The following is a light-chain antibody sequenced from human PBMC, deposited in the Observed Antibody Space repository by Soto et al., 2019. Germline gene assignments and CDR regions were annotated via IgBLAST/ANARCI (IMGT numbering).Light chain of an antibody. CDR1: QSITSY. V-gene: IGKV3-11*01. Sequence: EIVLTQSPATLSLSPGERATLSCRASQSITSYLAWYQQKPGQAPRLLIYDASNRATGIPARFSGSGSGADFTLTISSLEAEDFAVYYCQHSSNWPLTFGGGTKVDIK. CDR2: DAS. CDR3: QHSSNWPLT. J-gene: IGKJ4*01.